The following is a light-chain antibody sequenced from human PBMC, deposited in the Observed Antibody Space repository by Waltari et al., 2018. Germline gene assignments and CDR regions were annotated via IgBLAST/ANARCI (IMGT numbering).Light chain of an antibody. CDR2: EVS. V-gene: IGLV2-14*01. Sequence: QSALTQPASVSGSPGQSITISCTGTSSGVGGSNYVSWYQQHPGKAPKLMIYEVSNRPSGVSNRFSGSKSGNTASLTISGLQAEDEADYYCSSYTSSSTPHVVFGGGTKLTVL. CDR3: SSYTSSSTPHVV. J-gene: IGLJ2*01. CDR1: SSGVGGSNY.